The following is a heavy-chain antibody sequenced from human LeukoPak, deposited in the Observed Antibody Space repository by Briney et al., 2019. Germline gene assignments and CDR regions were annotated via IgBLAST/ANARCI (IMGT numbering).Heavy chain of an antibody. CDR2: ISSSSSTI. J-gene: IGHJ4*02. V-gene: IGHV3-48*04. CDR1: GFPFSSYS. D-gene: IGHD3-22*01. CDR3: ARPGSTGYSPFDY. Sequence: GGSLRLSCAASGFPFSSYSMNWVRQAPGKGLEWVSYISSSSSTIYYADSVKGRFTISRDNAKNSLYLQMNSLRAEDTAVYYCARPGSTGYSPFDYWGQGTLVTVSS.